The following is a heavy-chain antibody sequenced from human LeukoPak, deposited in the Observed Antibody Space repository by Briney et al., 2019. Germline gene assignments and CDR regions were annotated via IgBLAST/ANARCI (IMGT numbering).Heavy chain of an antibody. J-gene: IGHJ4*02. Sequence: PSETLSLTCTVSGGSISTSSYYWGWIRRPPGKGLEWIGSIYYSGSTYYNPSLKSRVTISVDTSKNQFSLKLSSVTAADTAVYYCARRITMIRGVDYYFDYWGQGTLVTVSS. CDR1: GGSISTSSYY. CDR3: ARRITMIRGVDYYFDY. D-gene: IGHD3-10*01. V-gene: IGHV4-39*01. CDR2: IYYSGST.